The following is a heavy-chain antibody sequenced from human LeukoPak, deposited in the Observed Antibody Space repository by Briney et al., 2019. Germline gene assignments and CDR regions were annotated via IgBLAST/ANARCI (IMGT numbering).Heavy chain of an antibody. Sequence: GGSLRLSCAASGFTVSSNYMSWVGQAPGKGRGGFAGIYRGGIIYYADSVKGRFTISRDNSKNTLYLQMNSLRAEDTAVYYCERIRGGWYIYYWGQGTMVTVSS. CDR2: IYRGGII. D-gene: IGHD3-10*01. CDR1: GFTVSSNY. J-gene: IGHJ4*02. CDR3: ERIRGGWYIYY. V-gene: IGHV3-53*01.